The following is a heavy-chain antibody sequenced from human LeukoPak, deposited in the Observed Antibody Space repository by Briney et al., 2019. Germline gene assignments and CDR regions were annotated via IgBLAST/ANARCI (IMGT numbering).Heavy chain of an antibody. J-gene: IGHJ2*01. CDR1: GGSISSYY. Sequence: SETLSLTCTVSGGSISSYYWSWIRQPPGKGLEWIGYIYYSGSTNYNPSLKSRVTISVDTSKNQFSLKLSSVTAADTAVYYCARVHSTGGNTYWHFDLWGRGTLVTVSS. D-gene: IGHD4-23*01. V-gene: IGHV4-59*01. CDR2: IYYSGST. CDR3: ARVHSTGGNTYWHFDL.